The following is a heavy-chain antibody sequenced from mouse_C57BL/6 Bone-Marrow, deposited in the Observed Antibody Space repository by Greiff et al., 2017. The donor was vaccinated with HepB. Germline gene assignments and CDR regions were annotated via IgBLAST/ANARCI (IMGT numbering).Heavy chain of an antibody. CDR2: INYDGSST. Sequence: EVKLVESEGGLVQPGSSMKLSCTASGFTFRDYYMAWVRQVPEKGLEWVANINYDGSSTYYLDSLKSRFIISRDNAKNILYLQMSSLKSEDTATYYCARGPYYYGSSPWYFDVWGTGTTVTVSS. J-gene: IGHJ1*03. CDR1: GFTFRDYY. V-gene: IGHV5-16*01. CDR3: ARGPYYYGSSPWYFDV. D-gene: IGHD1-1*01.